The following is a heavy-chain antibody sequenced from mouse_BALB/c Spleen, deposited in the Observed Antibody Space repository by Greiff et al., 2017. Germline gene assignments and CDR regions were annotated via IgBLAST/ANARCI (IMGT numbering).Heavy chain of an antibody. CDR1: GFTFSSYA. Sequence: EVQLVESGGGLVKPGGSLKLSCAASGFTFSSYAMSWVRQTPEKRLEWVASISSGGSTYYPDSVKGRFTISRDNARNILYLQMSSLRSEDTAMYYCARGYDDYFDYWGQGTTLTVS. CDR2: ISSGGST. J-gene: IGHJ2*01. CDR3: ARGYDDYFDY. V-gene: IGHV5-6-5*01. D-gene: IGHD2-14*01.